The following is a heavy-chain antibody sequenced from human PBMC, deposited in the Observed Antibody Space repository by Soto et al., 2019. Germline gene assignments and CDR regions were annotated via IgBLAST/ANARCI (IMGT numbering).Heavy chain of an antibody. CDR3: AADPTMRGYFRFGP. J-gene: IGHJ5*02. D-gene: IGHD3-3*01. Sequence: QRLSCAASGIRFSDYYMSWIRQAPGKGLEWVSYINGGGGTIYYADSVRGRFTISRDNAKNTLYLQMNSLRAEDTAVYYCAADPTMRGYFRFGPWGQGTQVTVSS. CDR1: GIRFSDYY. V-gene: IGHV3-11*01. CDR2: INGGGGTI.